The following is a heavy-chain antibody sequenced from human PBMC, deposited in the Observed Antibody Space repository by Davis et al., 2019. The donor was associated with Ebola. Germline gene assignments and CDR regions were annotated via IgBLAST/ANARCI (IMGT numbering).Heavy chain of an antibody. J-gene: IGHJ4*02. CDR1: GGSFSGYY. CDR3: ARAGGYCRSTSCYFGY. V-gene: IGHV4-34*01. D-gene: IGHD2-2*01. CDR2: INHSGST. Sequence: SETLSLTCAVYGGSFSGYYWSWIRQPPGKGLEWIGEINHSGSTNYNPSLKSRVTISVDKSKNQFSLKLSSVTAADTAVYYCARAGGYCRSTSCYFGYWGQGTLVTVSS.